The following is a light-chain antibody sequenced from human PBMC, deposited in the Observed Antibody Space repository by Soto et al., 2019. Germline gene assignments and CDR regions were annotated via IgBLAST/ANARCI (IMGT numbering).Light chain of an antibody. Sequence: QSALTQPPSASGSPGQSVTISCTGTSSDVGGYNYVSWYQQHPGKAPKLMIYEVSKRPSGVPDRFSGSKFGNTASLTISGLQAEDEADYYCSSYTSSSVVFGGGTKVTVL. CDR2: EVS. J-gene: IGLJ2*01. CDR3: SSYTSSSVV. V-gene: IGLV2-8*01. CDR1: SSDVGGYNY.